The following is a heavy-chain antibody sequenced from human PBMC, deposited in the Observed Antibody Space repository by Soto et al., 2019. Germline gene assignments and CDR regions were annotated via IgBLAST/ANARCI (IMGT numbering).Heavy chain of an antibody. V-gene: IGHV6-1*01. CDR2: TYYRSKWYN. J-gene: IGHJ6*02. CDR3: ARDDTYSSSLDHYYYGMDV. D-gene: IGHD6-6*01. CDR1: GDSVSSNSAA. Sequence: PSQTLSLTCAISGDSVSSNSAAWNWIRQSPSRGLEWLGRTYYRSKWYNDYAVSVKSRITINPDTSKNQFSLQLNSVTPEDTAVYYCARDDTYSSSLDHYYYGMDVCGQGTTVTVSS.